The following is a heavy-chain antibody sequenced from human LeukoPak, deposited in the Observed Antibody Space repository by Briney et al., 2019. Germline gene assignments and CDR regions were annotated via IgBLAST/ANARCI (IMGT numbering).Heavy chain of an antibody. J-gene: IGHJ6*03. CDR2: INQDGSEK. Sequence: AGGSLRLSCAASGFTFSSYWMSWVRQAPGKGLEGVANINQDGSEKYYVDSVKGRFTISRDNAKNSLYLQMNSLRAEDTAVYYCARDQGFSYYFYYMDVWGKGTTVTVSS. V-gene: IGHV3-7*01. D-gene: IGHD3-3*01. CDR3: ARDQGFSYYFYYMDV. CDR1: GFTFSSYW.